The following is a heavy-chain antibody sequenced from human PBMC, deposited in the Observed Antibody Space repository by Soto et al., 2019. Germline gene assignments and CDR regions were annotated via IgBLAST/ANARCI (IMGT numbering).Heavy chain of an antibody. V-gene: IGHV3-15*01. Sequence: GSLRLSCAASGFTFSNAWMSWVRQAPGKGLEWVGRIKSKTDGGTTDYAAPVKGRFTISRDDSKNTLYLQMNSLKTEDTAVYYCTTAYAVRIPPAYDYVWGSSLYYFDYWGQGTLVTVSS. J-gene: IGHJ4*02. CDR1: GFTFSNAW. CDR2: IKSKTDGGTT. CDR3: TTAYAVRIPPAYDYVWGSSLYYFDY. D-gene: IGHD3-16*01.